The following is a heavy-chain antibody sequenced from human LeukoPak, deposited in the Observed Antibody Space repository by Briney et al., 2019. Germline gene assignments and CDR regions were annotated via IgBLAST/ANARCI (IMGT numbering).Heavy chain of an antibody. V-gene: IGHV1-46*01. D-gene: IGHD2-2*01. CDR3: ASGQPVVVPADHYYYYGMDV. J-gene: IGHJ6*02. CDR1: GYTFTSYY. Sequence: GASVKVSCTASGYTFTSYYMHWVRQAPGQGLERMGIINPSGGSTSYAQKFQGRVTITADESTSTAYMELSSLRSEDTAVYYCASGQPVVVPADHYYYYGMDVWGQGTTVTVSS. CDR2: INPSGGST.